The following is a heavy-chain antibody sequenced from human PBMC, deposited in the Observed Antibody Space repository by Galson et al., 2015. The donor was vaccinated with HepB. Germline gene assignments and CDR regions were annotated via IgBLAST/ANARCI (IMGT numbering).Heavy chain of an antibody. J-gene: IGHJ4*02. CDR3: ARVGDSSSWYFDF. CDR2: ISYDGSNK. V-gene: IGHV3-30*03. CDR1: GFTFSSYG. Sequence: SLRLSCAASGFTFSSYGMHWVRQAPGKGLEWVAVISYDGSNKYYADSVKGRFTISRDNSKNTLYLQMNSLRAEDTAVYYCARVGDSSSWYFDFWGQGTLVTVSS. D-gene: IGHD6-13*01.